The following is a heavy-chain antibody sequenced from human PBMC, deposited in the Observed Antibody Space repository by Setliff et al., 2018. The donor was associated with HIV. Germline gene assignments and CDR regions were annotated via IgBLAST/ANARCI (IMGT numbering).Heavy chain of an antibody. CDR2: ILYDGSSK. CDR3: ARSPQGGYFDY. CDR1: GFTFSTYG. Sequence: GGSLRLSCAASGFTFSTYGMHWVRQAPGKGLEWVAVILYDGSSKYYADSVKGRFTISRDNSRDTLYLEMNNLRAEDTAVYHCARSPQGGYFDYWGQGTLVTVSS. V-gene: IGHV3-30*03. J-gene: IGHJ4*03.